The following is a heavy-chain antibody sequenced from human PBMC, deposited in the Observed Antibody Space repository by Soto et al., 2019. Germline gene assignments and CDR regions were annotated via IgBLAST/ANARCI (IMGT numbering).Heavy chain of an antibody. CDR2: ISGYNGNT. CDR3: AKWGSISLITD. Sequence: QVQLVQSGAEVKKPGASVKVSCKASGYTFTNYGVTWVRQAPGQGLEWMGLISGYNGNTNYAQKLQDRITMTTDTSTSTAYMELRSLRSDDTAVYYCAKWGSISLITDWGQGTLVTVSS. CDR1: GYTFTNYG. V-gene: IGHV1-18*01. J-gene: IGHJ4*02. D-gene: IGHD3-22*01.